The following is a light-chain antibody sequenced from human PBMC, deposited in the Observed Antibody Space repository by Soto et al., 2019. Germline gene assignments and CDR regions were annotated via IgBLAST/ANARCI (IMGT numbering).Light chain of an antibody. J-gene: IGKJ1*01. V-gene: IGKV3-11*01. CDR2: DAS. Sequence: IVLTQSPATLSLSPGERAALSCRASQSVSTSLAWYQHKPGQAPRLIIYDASKRAPGIPARFSGSGSGTDFTLTISSLEPEDFAVYYCQVRDVWPPFGQGTNVDIK. CDR3: QVRDVWPP. CDR1: QSVSTS.